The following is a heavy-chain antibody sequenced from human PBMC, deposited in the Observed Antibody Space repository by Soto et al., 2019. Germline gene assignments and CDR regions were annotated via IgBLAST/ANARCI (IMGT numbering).Heavy chain of an antibody. D-gene: IGHD2-2*01. CDR2: ISGSGGST. CDR3: ATLPAAMSYYYYYGMDV. CDR1: GFTFSSYA. J-gene: IGHJ6*02. Sequence: EVQLLESGGGLVQPGGSLRLSCAASGFTFSSYAMSWVRQAPGKGLEWVSAISGSGGSTYYADSVKGRFTISRDNSKNTPYLQMISLRAEVTAVYYCATLPAAMSYYYYYGMDVWVQGTTVTVSS. V-gene: IGHV3-23*01.